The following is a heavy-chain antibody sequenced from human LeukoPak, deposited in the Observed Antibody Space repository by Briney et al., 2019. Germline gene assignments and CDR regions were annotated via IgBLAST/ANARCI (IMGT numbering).Heavy chain of an antibody. D-gene: IGHD2-2*01. CDR3: AKGRQYQLPIYDY. CDR1: GFAFSSYN. J-gene: IGHJ4*02. V-gene: IGHV3-48*01. Sequence: GGSLRLSCTASGFAFSSYNMNWVRQAPGKGLEWISYIGSSGSPTHYADSVGGRFTISRDNAKNSLYLQMNSLRAEDTAVYYCAKGRQYQLPIYDYWGQGTLVTVSS. CDR2: IGSSGSPT.